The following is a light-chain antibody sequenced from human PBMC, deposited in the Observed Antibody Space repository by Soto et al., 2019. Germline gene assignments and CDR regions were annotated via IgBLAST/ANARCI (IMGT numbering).Light chain of an antibody. Sequence: EIVLTQSPGTLSLSPGERATLSCSATQSVSSNYLAWYQQNPGRAPRLLIYGASSRATGIPDRFSGSGSGTDFTLTISRLEPEDFAVYYCQQYGSLITFGGGTKVDIK. CDR2: GAS. J-gene: IGKJ4*01. V-gene: IGKV3-20*01. CDR1: QSVSSNY. CDR3: QQYGSLIT.